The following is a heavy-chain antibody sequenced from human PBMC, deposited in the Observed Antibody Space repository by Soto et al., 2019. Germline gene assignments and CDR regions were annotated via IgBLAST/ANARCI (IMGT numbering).Heavy chain of an antibody. CDR1: CGSISSYY. CDR3: ARPRVRGAAYSWFDP. D-gene: IGHD6-13*01. J-gene: IGHJ5*02. Sequence: SETLSLTCTFSCGSISSYYWSWIRQPPGKGLEWIGYIYYSGSTNYNPSLKSRVTISVDTSKNQFSLKLSSVTAADTAVYYCARPRVRGAAYSWFDPWGQGTLVTVSS. V-gene: IGHV4-59*01. CDR2: IYYSGST.